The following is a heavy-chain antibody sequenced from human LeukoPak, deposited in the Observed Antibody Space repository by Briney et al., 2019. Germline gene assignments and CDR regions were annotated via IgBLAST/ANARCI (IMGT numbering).Heavy chain of an antibody. D-gene: IGHD3-3*01. V-gene: IGHV3-74*01. Sequence: GGSLRLSCAASGFTFSSYWMHWVRQAPGKGLVWVSRINSDGSSISYADSVKGRFTISRDNAKNTLYLQMNSLRAEDTAVYYCAQSALYYDFWSGYSIFDFWGEGTLVTVSS. CDR3: AQSALYYDFWSGYSIFDF. CDR1: GFTFSSYW. J-gene: IGHJ4*02. CDR2: INSDGSSI.